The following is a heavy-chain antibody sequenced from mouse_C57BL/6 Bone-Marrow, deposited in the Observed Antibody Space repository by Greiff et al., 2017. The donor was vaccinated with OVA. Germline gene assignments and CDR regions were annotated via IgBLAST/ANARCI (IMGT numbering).Heavy chain of an antibody. J-gene: IGHJ1*03. V-gene: IGHV5-16*01. CDR1: GFTFSDYY. Sequence: EVKLMESEGGLVQPGSSMKLSCTASGFTFSDYYMAWVRQVPEKGLEWVANINYDGSSTYYLDSLKSRFIISRDNAKNILYLQMSSLKSEDTATYYSARDHYGSSWYFDVWGTGTTVTVSS. D-gene: IGHD1-1*01. CDR3: ARDHYGSSWYFDV. CDR2: INYDGSST.